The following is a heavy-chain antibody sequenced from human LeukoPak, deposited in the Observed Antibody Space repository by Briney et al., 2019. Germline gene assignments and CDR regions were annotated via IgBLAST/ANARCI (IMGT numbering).Heavy chain of an antibody. J-gene: IGHJ5*02. CDR3: ARAPLVSSYYDSSTYKTPASNWFDP. V-gene: IGHV3-30*04. D-gene: IGHD3-22*01. CDR1: GFTFSSYA. CDR2: ISYDGSNK. Sequence: GGSLRLSCAASGFTFSSYAMHWVRQAPGKGLEWVAVISYDGSNKYYADSVKGRFTISRDNAKNSLFLQMNSLKAEDTAVYYCARAPLVSSYYDSSTYKTPASNWFDPWGQGTLVTVSS.